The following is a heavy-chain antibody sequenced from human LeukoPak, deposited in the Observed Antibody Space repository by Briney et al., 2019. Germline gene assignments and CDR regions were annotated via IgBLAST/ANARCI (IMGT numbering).Heavy chain of an antibody. J-gene: IGHJ4*02. Sequence: AASVKVSCKASGGIFSSYAINWVRQAPGQGLEWMGRIIPIFGSANYAQKFQGRVTITADKSTRTAYMELSSPRSEDTALYYCAKGSRLREGGSYRFWGQGTLVTVSS. CDR1: GGIFSSYA. CDR3: AKGSRLREGGSYRF. V-gene: IGHV1-69*06. D-gene: IGHD3-16*02. CDR2: IIPIFGSA.